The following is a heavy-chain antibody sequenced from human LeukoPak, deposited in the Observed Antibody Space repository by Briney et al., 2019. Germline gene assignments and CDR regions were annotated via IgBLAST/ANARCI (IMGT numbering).Heavy chain of an antibody. CDR3: ARTTEGGYTYGYFYYYYMDV. J-gene: IGHJ6*03. Sequence: PSETLSLTCTVSGGSISSSYWSWLRQPPGKGLEWIGYISYSGSTNYNPSLKSRVTISVDTSKNQFSLKLTSVTAADTAVYYCARTTEGGYTYGYFYYYYMDVWGKGTTVTISS. D-gene: IGHD5-18*01. CDR2: ISYSGST. CDR1: GGSISSSY. V-gene: IGHV4-59*01.